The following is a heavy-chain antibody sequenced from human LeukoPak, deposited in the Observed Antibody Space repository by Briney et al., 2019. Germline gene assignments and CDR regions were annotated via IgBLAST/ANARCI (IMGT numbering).Heavy chain of an antibody. J-gene: IGHJ5*02. V-gene: IGHV4-59*12. CDR3: ARAGEYQLLYRYWFDP. Sequence: ASETLSLTCAVYGGSFSGYYWNWIRQPPGKGLEFIGYIYYSGSTNYNPSLKSRVTISVDTSKNQFSLKLSSVTAADTAVYYCARAGEYQLLYRYWFDPWGQGTLVTVSS. CDR1: GGSFSGYY. CDR2: IYYSGST. D-gene: IGHD2-2*02.